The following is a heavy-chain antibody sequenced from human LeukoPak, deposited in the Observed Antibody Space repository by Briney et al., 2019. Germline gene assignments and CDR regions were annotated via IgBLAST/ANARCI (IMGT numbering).Heavy chain of an antibody. Sequence: PGGSLRLSCTASGFAFDEHGMGWVRQVPGKGLEWVSGINWSGGSTGYADPLRGRFTISRDNAKNSLYLQMDSPRAEDTALYYCARAPITSPFYFDYWGQGTLVTVSS. J-gene: IGHJ4*02. CDR2: INWSGGST. CDR3: ARAPITSPFYFDY. CDR1: GFAFDEHG. D-gene: IGHD2-2*01. V-gene: IGHV3-20*04.